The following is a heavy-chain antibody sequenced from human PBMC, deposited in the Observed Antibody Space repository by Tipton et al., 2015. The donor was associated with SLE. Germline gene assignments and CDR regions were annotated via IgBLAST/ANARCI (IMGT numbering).Heavy chain of an antibody. Sequence: SLRLSCAASGFSVSKNYMSWVRQAPGKGLEWVSLIYTGGTTYYADSVKGRFTISRDNSRNTLYLQMNSLRAGDTAIYYCAGMKISSTISYYFYLDVWGKGTTVTVSS. J-gene: IGHJ6*03. D-gene: IGHD1-26*01. CDR3: AGMKISSTISYYFYLDV. CDR2: IYTGGTT. V-gene: IGHV3-53*01. CDR1: GFSVSKNY.